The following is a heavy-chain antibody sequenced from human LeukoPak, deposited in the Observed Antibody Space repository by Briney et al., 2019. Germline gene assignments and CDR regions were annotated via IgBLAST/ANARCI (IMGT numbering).Heavy chain of an antibody. Sequence: GRSLRLSCAASGFTFNNYAMNWVRQAPGKGLEWVSAISGSGGSTYYADSVKGRFTISRDNSKNTLYLQMNSLRAEDTAVYCCAKDHDTAYAFDIWGQGTMVTVSS. CDR3: AKDHDTAYAFDI. CDR1: GFTFNNYA. CDR2: ISGSGGST. J-gene: IGHJ3*02. D-gene: IGHD5-18*01. V-gene: IGHV3-23*01.